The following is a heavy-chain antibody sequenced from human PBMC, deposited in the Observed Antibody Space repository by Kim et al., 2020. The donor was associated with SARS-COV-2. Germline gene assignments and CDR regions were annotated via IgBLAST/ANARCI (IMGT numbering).Heavy chain of an antibody. J-gene: IGHJ6*02. CDR3: ARPQALLGGMDV. D-gene: IGHD7-27*01. Sequence: YYNPSRKSRVTISVDTSKNQCSLKLSSVTAADTAVYYCARPQALLGGMDVWGQGTTVTVSS. V-gene: IGHV4-39*01.